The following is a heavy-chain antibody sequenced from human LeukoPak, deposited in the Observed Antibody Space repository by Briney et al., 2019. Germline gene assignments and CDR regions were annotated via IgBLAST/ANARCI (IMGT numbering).Heavy chain of an antibody. Sequence: PGGSLRLSCAASGFTFSSYGMHWVRQAPGKGLEGVAFIRYDGSNKYYADSVKGRFTISRDNSKNTLYLQMNSLRAEDTAVYYCARTYYYDSSGPGGAFDIWGQGTMVTVSS. J-gene: IGHJ3*02. CDR2: IRYDGSNK. CDR1: GFTFSSYG. CDR3: ARTYYYDSSGPGGAFDI. V-gene: IGHV3-30*02. D-gene: IGHD3-22*01.